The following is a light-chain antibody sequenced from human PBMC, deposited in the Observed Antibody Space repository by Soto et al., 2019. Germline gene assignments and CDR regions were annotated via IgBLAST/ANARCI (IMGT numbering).Light chain of an antibody. CDR2: DAS. Sequence: EIVMTQSPGTLSVSPGERATLFCRASQSVRSSLAWYQQKPGQAPRLFIYDASTRATGIPARFTGSGSGTEFTLTISSLQSEDFAVYHCQQYYRIPPTFGQGTKVEIK. CDR1: QSVRSS. V-gene: IGKV3-15*01. CDR3: QQYYRIPPT. J-gene: IGKJ1*01.